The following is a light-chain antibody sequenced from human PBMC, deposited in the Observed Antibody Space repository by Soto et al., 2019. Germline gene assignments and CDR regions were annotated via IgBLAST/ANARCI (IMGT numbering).Light chain of an antibody. CDR2: GNS. CDR3: SSYTSSSTLRVV. V-gene: IGLV1-40*01. CDR1: SSNIGAGYD. Sequence: QSVLTQPPSVSGAPGQRVTISCTGSSSNIGAGYDVHWYQQLPGTAPKLLIYGNSNRPSGVPDRFSGSKSGTSASLAITGLQAEDEADYYCSSYTSSSTLRVVFGGGTKLTVL. J-gene: IGLJ2*01.